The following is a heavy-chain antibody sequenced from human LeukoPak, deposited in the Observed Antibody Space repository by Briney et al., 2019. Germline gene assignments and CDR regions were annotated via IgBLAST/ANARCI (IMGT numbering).Heavy chain of an antibody. CDR3: ASHHLTYCSGGSCYEVDY. Sequence: GGSLRLSCAASGFTFSSYSMNWVRQAPGKGLEWVSSISSSSSYIYYADSVRGRFTISRDNAKNSLYLQMNSLRAEDTAVYYCASHHLTYCSGGSCYEVDYWGQGTLVTVSS. V-gene: IGHV3-21*01. D-gene: IGHD2-15*01. CDR2: ISSSSSYI. J-gene: IGHJ4*02. CDR1: GFTFSSYS.